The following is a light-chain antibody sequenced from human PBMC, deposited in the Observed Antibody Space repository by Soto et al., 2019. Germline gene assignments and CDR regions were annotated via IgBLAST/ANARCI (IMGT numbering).Light chain of an antibody. Sequence: DIQMTQAPSTLSASVGDRVTITCRASQIISNRLAWYQQKPGKAPKLLIYKTSSLESGVPARFSGSGSGTEFTLTISSLQTDDFATYFCQHYDTYSPFGGGTKVEIK. CDR2: KTS. CDR1: QIISNR. J-gene: IGKJ4*02. V-gene: IGKV1-5*03. CDR3: QHYDTYSP.